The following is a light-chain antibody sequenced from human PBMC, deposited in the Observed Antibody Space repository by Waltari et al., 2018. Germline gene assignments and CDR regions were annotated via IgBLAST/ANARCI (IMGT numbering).Light chain of an antibody. CDR3: QHCSADCS. CDR1: QSNTHR. Sequence: DVRLTQSPSIQSAAGGDRVTIPCRASQSNTHRLAWYQQSPGKAPKPLIYKASTLETGVPARFSGSGSGTEFTLTISDLQPDDFATYYCQHCSADCSFGGGSKVDMK. V-gene: IGKV1-5*03. CDR2: KAS. J-gene: IGKJ4*01.